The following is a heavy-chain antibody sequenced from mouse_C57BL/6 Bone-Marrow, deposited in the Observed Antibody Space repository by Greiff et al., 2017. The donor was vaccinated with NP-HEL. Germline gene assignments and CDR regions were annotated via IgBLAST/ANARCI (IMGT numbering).Heavy chain of an antibody. Sequence: VQLQQSGAELVKPGASVKLSCKASGYTFTSYWMHWVKQRPGQGLEWIGMIHPNSGSTNYNEKFKSKATLTVDKSSSTAYMQLSSLTSEDSAVYYCASITTVVADAMDYWGQGTSVTVSS. CDR1: GYTFTSYW. CDR2: IHPNSGST. CDR3: ASITTVVADAMDY. J-gene: IGHJ4*01. D-gene: IGHD1-1*01. V-gene: IGHV1-64*01.